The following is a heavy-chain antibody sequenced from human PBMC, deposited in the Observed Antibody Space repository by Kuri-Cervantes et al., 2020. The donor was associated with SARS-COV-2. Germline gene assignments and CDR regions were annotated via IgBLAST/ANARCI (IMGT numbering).Heavy chain of an antibody. CDR2: INHSGST. V-gene: IGHV4-34*01. J-gene: IGHJ4*02. Sequence: SETLSLTCAVYGGSFSGYYWSWIRQPPGKGLEWIGEINHSGSTNYNPSLKSRVTISVDTSKNQFSLKLSSVTAADTAVYYCARTSPHDSSGSSFDYWGQGTLVTVSS. D-gene: IGHD3-22*01. CDR3: ARTSPHDSSGSSFDY. CDR1: GGSFSGYY.